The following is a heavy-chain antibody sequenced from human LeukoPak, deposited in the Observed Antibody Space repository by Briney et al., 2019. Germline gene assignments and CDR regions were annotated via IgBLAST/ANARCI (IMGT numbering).Heavy chain of an antibody. V-gene: IGHV3-7*04. CDR1: GFTFSDYW. CDR2: IKEDGSEK. D-gene: IGHD5-18*01. J-gene: IGHJ4*02. Sequence: PGGSLRLSCAASGFTFSDYWMSWVRRTPGKGLEWVVSIKEDGSEKYYVDSVKGRFTISRDNANNSLYLQMNSLSAEDTAGYYCARGYKANYFDFWGQGILVTVSS. CDR3: ARGYKANYFDF.